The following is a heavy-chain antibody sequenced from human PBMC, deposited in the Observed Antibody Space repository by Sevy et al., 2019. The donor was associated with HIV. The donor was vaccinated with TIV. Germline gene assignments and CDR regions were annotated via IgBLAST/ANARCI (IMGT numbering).Heavy chain of an antibody. V-gene: IGHV3-15*01. CDR3: TTDHRRDGIVVVPFEY. Sequence: GGSLRLSCAASGFTFSNAWMSWVRQSPGKGLEWVGRIRSKAGGGTTDYATIVKGKFTISRDDSRDIHYLQLNSLETEDTAVYYCTTDHRRDGIVVVPFEYWGQGTLVTVS. CDR2: IRSKAGGGTT. J-gene: IGHJ4*02. D-gene: IGHD2-15*01. CDR1: GFTFSNAW.